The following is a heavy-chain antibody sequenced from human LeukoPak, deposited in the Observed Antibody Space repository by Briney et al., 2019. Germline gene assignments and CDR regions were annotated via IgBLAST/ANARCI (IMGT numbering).Heavy chain of an antibody. CDR2: INHSGST. J-gene: IGHJ4*02. CDR1: GGSFSGYY. CDR3: AISQGDCSSTSCYAVDY. V-gene: IGHV4-34*01. Sequence: SETLSLTCAVYGGSFSGYYWGWIRQPPGKGLEWIGEINHSGSTNSNPSLKSRVTISVDTSKNQFSLKLSSVTAADSAVYYCAISQGDCSSTSCYAVDYWGQGTLVTVSS. D-gene: IGHD2-2*01.